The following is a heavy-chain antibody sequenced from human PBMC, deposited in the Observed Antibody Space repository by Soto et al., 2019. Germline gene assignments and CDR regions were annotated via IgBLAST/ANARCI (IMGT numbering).Heavy chain of an antibody. D-gene: IGHD2-15*01. J-gene: IGHJ4*02. V-gene: IGHV3-30-3*01. Sequence: GGSLRLSCAASGFTFSSYAMHWVRQAPGKGLEWVAVISYDGSNKYYADSVKGRFTISRDNSKNTLYLQMNSLRAEDTAVYYCARVRRTGWHYFDYWGQGTLVTVSS. CDR2: ISYDGSNK. CDR1: GFTFSSYA. CDR3: ARVRRTGWHYFDY.